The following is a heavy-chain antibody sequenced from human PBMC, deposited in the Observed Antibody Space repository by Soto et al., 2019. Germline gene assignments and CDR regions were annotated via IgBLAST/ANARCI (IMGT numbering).Heavy chain of an antibody. CDR3: ARDPYSSSWRGPYYYGIDV. J-gene: IGHJ6*02. CDR1: GGTFSSYA. Sequence: QVQLVQSGAEVKKPGSSVKVSCKASGGTFSSYAISWVRQAPGQGLEWMGGIIPIFGTANYAQKFQGRVTITADESTSTAYMELSSLRSEDTAVYYCARDPYSSSWRGPYYYGIDVWGQGTTVTVSS. CDR2: IIPIFGTA. V-gene: IGHV1-69*01. D-gene: IGHD6-6*01.